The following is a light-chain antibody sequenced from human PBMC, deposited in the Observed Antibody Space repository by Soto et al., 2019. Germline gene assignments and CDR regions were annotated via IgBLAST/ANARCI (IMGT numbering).Light chain of an antibody. CDR1: TGAVTSGHH. CDR2: DTS. CDR3: LLTYSGPWV. J-gene: IGLJ3*02. Sequence: QAVVTQEPSLTVSPGGTVTLTCVSSTGAVTSGHHLYWVQQKPGQASVTLIYDTSKKDSWTPARFSGSLLGGKAALTLSGAQPEDEADYYCLLTYSGPWVFGGGTKVTVL. V-gene: IGLV7-46*01.